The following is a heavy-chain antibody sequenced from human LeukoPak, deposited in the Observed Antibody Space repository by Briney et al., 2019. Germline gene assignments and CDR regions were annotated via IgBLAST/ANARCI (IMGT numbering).Heavy chain of an antibody. V-gene: IGHV3-7*01. Sequence: PGGSLRLSCAASGFTFSDYWMSWIRQAPGKGPEWVANIKKDGSEKHYVESVRGRFTISRDNAKNSLYLEMNSLRAEDTAVFYCARYYYGSGTSFDPWGQGTLVTVSS. J-gene: IGHJ5*02. CDR2: IKKDGSEK. CDR3: ARYYYGSGTSFDP. D-gene: IGHD3-10*01. CDR1: GFTFSDYW.